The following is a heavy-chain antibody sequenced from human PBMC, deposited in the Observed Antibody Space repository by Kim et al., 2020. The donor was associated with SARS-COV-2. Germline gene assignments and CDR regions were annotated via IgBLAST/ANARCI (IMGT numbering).Heavy chain of an antibody. CDR1: GFPFGRYW. Sequence: GGSLRLSCATSGFPFGRYWMIWVRQAPGKGPEWLANMNQDGSVRYHVDSVKGRFTISRDNAKNLLYLQMNSLSVDDTAVYSCARGQYWSLYWGQGTLVT. D-gene: IGHD2-8*02. J-gene: IGHJ4*02. V-gene: IGHV3-7*03. CDR2: MNQDGSVR. CDR3: ARGQYWSLY.